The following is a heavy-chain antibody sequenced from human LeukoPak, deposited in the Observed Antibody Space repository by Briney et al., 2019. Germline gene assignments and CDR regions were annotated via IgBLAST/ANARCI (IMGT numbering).Heavy chain of an antibody. J-gene: IGHJ4*02. V-gene: IGHV4-39*07. CDR1: GGSISSSSYY. CDR2: IYYSGST. CDR3: ARVFGRVVPAAILDY. Sequence: SETLSLTCTVSGGSISSSSYYWGWIRQPPGKGLEWIGSIYYSGSTYYNPSLKSRVTMSVDTSKNQFSLKLSSVTAADTAVYYCARVFGRVVPAAILDYWGQGTLVTVSS. D-gene: IGHD2-2*02.